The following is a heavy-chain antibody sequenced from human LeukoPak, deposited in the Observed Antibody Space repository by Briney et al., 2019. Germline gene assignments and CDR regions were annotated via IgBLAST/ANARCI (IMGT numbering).Heavy chain of an antibody. V-gene: IGHV3-23*01. CDR2: LSGSGSNT. CDR3: ARAVYTGGYGGFYFDY. CDR1: GFTFSSYS. J-gene: IGHJ4*02. D-gene: IGHD1-26*01. Sequence: PGGSLRLSCAASGFTFSSYSMSWVRQAPGKGLEWASGLSGSGSNTYYADSVKGRFTISRDNSKNTLYLQMNGLRAEDTAIYYCARAVYTGGYGGFYFDYWGQGTLVSVSS.